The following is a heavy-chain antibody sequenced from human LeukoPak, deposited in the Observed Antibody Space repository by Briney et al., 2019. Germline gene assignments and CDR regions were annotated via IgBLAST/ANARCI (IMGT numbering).Heavy chain of an antibody. CDR3: ANDDFGASGLPDY. CDR2: LSKSGAAT. V-gene: IGHV3-48*02. CDR1: DFSFSSWS. Sequence: GGSLRLSCTASDFSFSSWSMSWVRQAPGKRLQWVSYLSKSGAATYYADSVKGRFIISRNNAKNSLYLEMNSLTDEDTAVYYCANDDFGASGLPDYWGRGTLVTVSS. J-gene: IGHJ4*02. D-gene: IGHD4-17*01.